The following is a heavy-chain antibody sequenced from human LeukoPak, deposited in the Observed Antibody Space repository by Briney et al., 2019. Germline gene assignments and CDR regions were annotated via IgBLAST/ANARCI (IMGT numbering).Heavy chain of an antibody. D-gene: IGHD3-16*02. Sequence: ASVKVSCKAAGYTFTNYGISWVRHAPLQGLDFLVWITPDTGNTNYAQMLQGRVTMTTDTSTSTAYMELRSLRSDDTSVYYCARGLGSYPQIPLDYWGQGTLVTVSS. V-gene: IGHV1-18*01. J-gene: IGHJ4*02. CDR3: ARGLGSYPQIPLDY. CDR1: GYTFTNYG. CDR2: ITPDTGNT.